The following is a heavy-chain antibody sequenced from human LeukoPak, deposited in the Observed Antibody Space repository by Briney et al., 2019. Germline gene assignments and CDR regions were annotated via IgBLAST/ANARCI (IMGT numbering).Heavy chain of an antibody. J-gene: IGHJ3*02. Sequence: GSLRLSCAASGFTFSSYAMSWVRQAPGKGLEWVSAISGSGGNTYYADSVKGRFTISRDNSKNTLYLQMNSLRAEDTAVYYCAKGYDILTGYYTAFDIWGQGTMVTVSS. CDR2: ISGSGGNT. CDR1: GFTFSSYA. CDR3: AKGYDILTGYYTAFDI. V-gene: IGHV3-23*01. D-gene: IGHD3-9*01.